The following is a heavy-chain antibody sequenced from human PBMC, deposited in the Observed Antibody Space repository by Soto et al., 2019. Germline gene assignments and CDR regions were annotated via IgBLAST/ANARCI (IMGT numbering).Heavy chain of an antibody. CDR1: GXTFSSYD. V-gene: IGHV3-13*01. D-gene: IGHD3-3*01. CDR2: IGTAGAT. J-gene: IGHJ6*02. CDR3: ARGGAGDFWSGYRYYYGMDV. Sequence: GGSLRLSCAASGXTFSSYDMHWVRQATGKGLEWVSAIGTAGATYYPGSVKGRFTISRENAKNSLYLQMNSLRAGDTAVYYCARGGAGDFWSGYRYYYGMDVWGQGTTVTVSS.